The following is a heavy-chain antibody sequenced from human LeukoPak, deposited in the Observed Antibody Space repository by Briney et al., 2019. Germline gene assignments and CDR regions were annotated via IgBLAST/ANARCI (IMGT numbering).Heavy chain of an antibody. CDR3: ATYSGVHHKTFDD. J-gene: IGHJ4*02. V-gene: IGHV3-7*03. D-gene: IGHD1-26*01. CDR2: IKQDENEQ. CDR1: GITVSRYW. Sequence: GGSLRLSCAASGITVSRYWMSWVRQTPGGGLEWVANIKQDENEQDYVDSVRGRFTISRDNVKNSLYLQMNSLRVEDTALYFCATYSGVHHKTFDDWGQGTLVTVSS.